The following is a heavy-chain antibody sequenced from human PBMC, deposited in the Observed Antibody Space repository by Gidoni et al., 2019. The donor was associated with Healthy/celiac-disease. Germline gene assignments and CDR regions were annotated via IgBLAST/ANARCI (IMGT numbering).Heavy chain of an antibody. CDR2: ISSSSSTI. CDR3: ASQVGVTVAVQAVIN. J-gene: IGHJ4*02. CDR1: GFTFSSYS. Sequence: EVQLVESGGGLVQPGGSLRLSCAASGFTFSSYSMNWVRQAPGKGLEWVSYISSSSSTIYYADSVKGRFTISRDNAKNSLYLQMNSLRAEDTAVYYCASQVGVTVAVQAVINWGQGTLVTVSS. V-gene: IGHV3-48*01. D-gene: IGHD6-19*01.